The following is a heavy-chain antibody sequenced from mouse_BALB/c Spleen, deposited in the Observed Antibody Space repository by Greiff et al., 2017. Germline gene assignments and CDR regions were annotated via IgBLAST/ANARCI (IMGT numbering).Heavy chain of an antibody. Sequence: QVQLQQPGAELVKPGASVKMSCKASGYTFTSYNMHWVKQTPGQGLEWIGAIYPGNGDTSYNQKFKGKATLTADKSSSTAYMQLSSLTSEDSAVYYCARDGFHYFDYWGQGTTLTVSS. CDR2: IYPGNGDT. V-gene: IGHV1-12*01. CDR3: ARDGFHYFDY. D-gene: IGHD2-3*01. J-gene: IGHJ2*01. CDR1: GYTFTSYN.